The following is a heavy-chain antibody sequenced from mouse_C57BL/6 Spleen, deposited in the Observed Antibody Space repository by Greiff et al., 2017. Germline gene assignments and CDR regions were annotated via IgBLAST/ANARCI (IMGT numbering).Heavy chain of an antibody. J-gene: IGHJ3*01. CDR2: INPNYGTT. CDR3: ARLNYYDGY. CDR1: GYSFTDYN. D-gene: IGHD1-1*01. Sequence: VHVKQSGPELVKPGASVKISCKASGYSFTDYNMNWVKQSNGKSLEWIGVINPNYGTTSYNQKFKGKATMTVDQSSSTAYMQRNSLTSEDSAVYYCARLNYYDGYWGQGTLVTVSA. V-gene: IGHV1-39*01.